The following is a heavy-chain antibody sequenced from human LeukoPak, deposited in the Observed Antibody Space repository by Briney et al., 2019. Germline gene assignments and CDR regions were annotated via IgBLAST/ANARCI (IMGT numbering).Heavy chain of an antibody. CDR3: VRDNRGYRDYYYYYMDV. CDR1: GGSISSGGHY. V-gene: IGHV4-61*08. CDR2: IYYSGST. Sequence: PSQTLSLTCTVSGGSISSGGHYWSWIRQPPGKGLEWIGYIYYSGSTNYNPSLKSRVTISVDTSKNQFSLKLSSVTAADTAVYYCVRDNRGYRDYYYYYMDVWGKGTTVTVSS. D-gene: IGHD6-13*01. J-gene: IGHJ6*03.